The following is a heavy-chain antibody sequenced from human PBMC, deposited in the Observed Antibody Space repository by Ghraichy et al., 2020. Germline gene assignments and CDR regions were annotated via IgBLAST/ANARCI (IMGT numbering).Heavy chain of an antibody. D-gene: IGHD2-2*01. V-gene: IGHV3-48*01. Sequence: LSLTCAASGFTFSSYSMNWVRQAPGKGLEWVSYISFSSSTIYYADSVKGRFTISRDNAKNSLYLQMNSLRAEDTAVYFCARDGDQYTSSPEFDYWGQGILVTVSS. CDR2: ISFSSSTI. J-gene: IGHJ4*02. CDR3: ARDGDQYTSSPEFDY. CDR1: GFTFSSYS.